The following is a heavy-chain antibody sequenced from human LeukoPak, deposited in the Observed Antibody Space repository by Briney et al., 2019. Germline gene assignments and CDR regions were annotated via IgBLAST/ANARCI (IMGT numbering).Heavy chain of an antibody. J-gene: IGHJ6*03. CDR2: ISAYNGNT. D-gene: IGHD4-11*01. Sequence: GASVKVSCKASGYTFTSYGISWVRQAPGQGLEWMGWISAYNGNTNYAQKLQGRVTMTTDTSTSTAYMELRSLRSDDTAVYYCARAPQTSHYYYYYMDVWGKGTTVTVSS. CDR3: ARAPQTSHYYYYYMDV. V-gene: IGHV1-18*01. CDR1: GYTFTSYG.